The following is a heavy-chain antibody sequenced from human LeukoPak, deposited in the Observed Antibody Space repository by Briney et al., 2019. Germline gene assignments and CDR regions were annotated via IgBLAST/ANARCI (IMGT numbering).Heavy chain of an antibody. V-gene: IGHV4-59*12. J-gene: IGHJ5*02. Sequence: SETLSLTCTVSGGSISSYYWSWIRQPPGKGLEWIGYIYYTGSTNYNPSLKSRVTISVDTSKNQFSLKLSSVTAADTAVYYCAREAEYSSAGNWFDPWGQGTLVTVSS. CDR3: AREAEYSSAGNWFDP. CDR1: GGSISSYY. CDR2: IYYTGST. D-gene: IGHD6-6*01.